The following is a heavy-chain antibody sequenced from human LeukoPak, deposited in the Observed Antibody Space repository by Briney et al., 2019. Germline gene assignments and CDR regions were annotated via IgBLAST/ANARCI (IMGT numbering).Heavy chain of an antibody. J-gene: IGHJ3*02. CDR1: GFPFSSYA. D-gene: IGHD6-19*01. CDR3: ASNSGTDAFDI. V-gene: IGHV3-23*01. Sequence: SGGSLRLSCEASGFPFSSYAMNWVRQAPGKGLEWVSTISGSGGSTYYADSVKGRFTISRHNSKNTLYLQMNSLRAEDTGVYYCASNSGTDAFDIWGQGTMVTVSS. CDR2: ISGSGGST.